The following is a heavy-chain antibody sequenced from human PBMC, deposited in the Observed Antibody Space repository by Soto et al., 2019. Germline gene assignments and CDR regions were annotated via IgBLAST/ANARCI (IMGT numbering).Heavy chain of an antibody. V-gene: IGHV3-33*01. CDR1: GFTFRNYG. D-gene: IGHD1-1*01. Sequence: VQLVESGGGVVQPGKSVRLSCAASGFTFRNYGMHWVRQAPGKGLEWVAVIWYDGSDKYDVDSVKGRFTISRDNSKNTLYLRMNSLRAEDTAVYYCARGGPNGSHFDYWGQGTLVTVSS. CDR2: IWYDGSDK. CDR3: ARGGPNGSHFDY. J-gene: IGHJ4*02.